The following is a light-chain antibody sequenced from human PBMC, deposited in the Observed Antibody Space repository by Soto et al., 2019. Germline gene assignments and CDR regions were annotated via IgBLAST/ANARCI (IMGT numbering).Light chain of an antibody. CDR1: KSGDKY. J-gene: IGLJ1*01. CDR3: QSWDYNTAYYV. Sequence: SYELTQPPSVSVSPGQTASISCSGDKSGDKYVCWYQQKPGQSPVLVIYQDTKRPSGIPERFSGSNSGNTATLTISGTQAMDEADYYCQSWDYNTAYYVFGTGTKLTVL. V-gene: IGLV3-1*01. CDR2: QDT.